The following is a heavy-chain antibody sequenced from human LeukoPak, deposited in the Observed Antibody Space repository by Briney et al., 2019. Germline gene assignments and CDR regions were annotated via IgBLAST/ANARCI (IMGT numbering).Heavy chain of an antibody. Sequence: QPGGSLRLSCPASGFTFMSYAMSWVRQAPGRGLEWVSSLRGMGETFYAHSVKGGCTLSRDASKNTARLQLNSVRGEHTGIYFCAKASWVWDANAFLWGQGTQVTVSS. CDR3: AKASWVWDANAFL. J-gene: IGHJ4*02. D-gene: IGHD3-3*02. CDR2: LRGMGET. CDR1: GFTFMSYA. V-gene: IGHV3-23*01.